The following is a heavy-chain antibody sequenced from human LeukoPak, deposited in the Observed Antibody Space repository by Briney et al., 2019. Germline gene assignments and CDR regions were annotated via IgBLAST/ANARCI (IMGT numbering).Heavy chain of an antibody. J-gene: IGHJ5*02. V-gene: IGHV1-18*01. Sequence: ASVKVSCEASGYTFTSYGINWVRQAPGQGLEWMGWVSADNGETNYAQKFQGRVTMTTDTSTSTAYMELRSLRSDDTAVYYCARDYQLLLLWDCFDPWGQGTLVSVSS. CDR1: GYTFTSYG. CDR2: VSADNGET. CDR3: ARDYQLLLLWDCFDP. D-gene: IGHD2-2*01.